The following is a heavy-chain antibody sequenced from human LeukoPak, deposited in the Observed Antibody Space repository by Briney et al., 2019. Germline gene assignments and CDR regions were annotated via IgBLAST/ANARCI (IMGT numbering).Heavy chain of an antibody. D-gene: IGHD1-26*01. CDR3: ARLYSWCYLDAFDI. CDR1: GGSISSSSYY. Sequence: SETLSLTCTVPGGSISSSSYYSGWIRQPPGKGLEWIGSIYYSGSTYNNPSLKSRVTISVDTSKNQFSLKLSSVTAADTAVYYCARLYSWCYLDAFDIWGQGIMVTVSS. CDR2: IYYSGST. V-gene: IGHV4-39*01. J-gene: IGHJ3*02.